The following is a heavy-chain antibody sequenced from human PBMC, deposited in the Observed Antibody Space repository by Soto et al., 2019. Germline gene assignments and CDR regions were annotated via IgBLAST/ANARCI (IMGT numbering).Heavy chain of an antibody. J-gene: IGHJ6*02. CDR2: IDPSDSYT. D-gene: IGHD6-6*01. CDR3: ASAFDSSSSKVLQYYYYGMDV. CDR1: GYSFTSYW. Sequence: GESLKISCKGSGYSFTSYWISWVRQMPGKGLEWMGRIDPSDSYTNYSPSFQGHVTISADKSISTAYLQWSSLKASDTAMYYCASAFDSSSSKVLQYYYYGMDVWGQGNTVTVSS. V-gene: IGHV5-10-1*01.